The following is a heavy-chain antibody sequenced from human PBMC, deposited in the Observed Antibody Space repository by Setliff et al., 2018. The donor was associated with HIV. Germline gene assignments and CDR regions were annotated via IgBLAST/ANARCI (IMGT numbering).Heavy chain of an antibody. Sequence: GGSLRLSCEASAFIFTTYGMHWVRQAPGKGLEWIAFIRYDGNDKYYADSVKGRFTISRDNSKNTLYLQMNSLRAEDTAVYYCAKDRYYDSSGSPFDYWGQGTLVTVSS. CDR1: AFIFTTYG. D-gene: IGHD3-22*01. CDR3: AKDRYYDSSGSPFDY. J-gene: IGHJ4*02. CDR2: IRYDGNDK. V-gene: IGHV3-30*02.